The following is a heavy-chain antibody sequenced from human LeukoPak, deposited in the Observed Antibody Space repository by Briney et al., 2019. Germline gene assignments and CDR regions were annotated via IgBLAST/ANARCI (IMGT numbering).Heavy chain of an antibody. CDR3: ARVSPFDY. J-gene: IGHJ4*02. V-gene: IGHV3-66*01. Sequence: QTGCYLRLSCVVSGFTVSSKCMSWVRQAPGKGLEWLSVSYSVGSTYYADSVSGRVTMSRDTSKDTLYLQMNGLRVGDTAVYYCARVSPFDYWGQGTQVTVSS. CDR2: SYSVGST. CDR1: GFTVSSKC.